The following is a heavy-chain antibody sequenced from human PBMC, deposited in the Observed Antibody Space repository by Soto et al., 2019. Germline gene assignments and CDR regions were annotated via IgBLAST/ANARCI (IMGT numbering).Heavy chain of an antibody. CDR1: GYSFSDRY. D-gene: IGHD3-9*01. CDR2: INPAGGTT. CDR3: AIVFGTYYEVLTGLWGGHFDH. J-gene: IGHJ4*02. Sequence: ASVKVSCKASGYSFSDRYVVWVRQAPGQGLEWMGVINPAGGTTFHAQKFQDRVTMTRDTSTSTAFIELISLRSEDTAVFYCAIVFGTYYEVLTGLWGGHFDHWGQGTQVNVSS. V-gene: IGHV1-46*03.